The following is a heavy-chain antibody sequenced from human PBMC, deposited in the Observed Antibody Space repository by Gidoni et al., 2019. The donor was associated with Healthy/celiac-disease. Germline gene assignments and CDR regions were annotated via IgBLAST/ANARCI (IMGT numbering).Heavy chain of an antibody. CDR2: ISYDGSNK. CDR3: ARAAGAAAYFDY. Sequence: QVQLVESGGGVVQPGRSLRLSCAASGFTFSSYAMHWVRQAPGKGLEWVAVISYDGSNKYYADSVKGRFTISRDNSKNTLYLQMNSLRAEDTAVYYCARAAGAAAYFDYWGQGTLVTVSS. V-gene: IGHV3-30-3*01. CDR1: GFTFSSYA. J-gene: IGHJ4*02. D-gene: IGHD6-13*01.